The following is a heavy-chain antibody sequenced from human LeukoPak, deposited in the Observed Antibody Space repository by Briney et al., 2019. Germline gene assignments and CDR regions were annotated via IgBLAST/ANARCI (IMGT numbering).Heavy chain of an antibody. CDR3: AAGYYYSSGSSYMGV. Sequence: ASVKVSCKASGFTFTSSTMQWVRQARGQRLEWIGWIVVGSGNTNYAQKFQERVTITRDMSTSTVYMEVSSLRSEDTAVYYCAAGYYYSSGSSYMGVWGKGTTVTISS. V-gene: IGHV1-58*02. CDR2: IVVGSGNT. CDR1: GFTFTSST. D-gene: IGHD3-10*01. J-gene: IGHJ6*03.